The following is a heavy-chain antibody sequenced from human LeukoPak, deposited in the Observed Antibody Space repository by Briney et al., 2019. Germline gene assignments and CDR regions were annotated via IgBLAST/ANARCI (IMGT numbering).Heavy chain of an antibody. D-gene: IGHD2-15*01. Sequence: GESLKISCKGSGYDFTTYWIAWVRQMPGKGLEWMGIIYPGDSDTRYSRSFQGQVTISADKSLRTAYLQWRSLKASDTGIYFCARLGGPHSPFDNWGQGTRVIVSS. CDR1: GYDFTTYW. V-gene: IGHV5-51*01. CDR3: ARLGGPHSPFDN. J-gene: IGHJ4*02. CDR2: IYPGDSDT.